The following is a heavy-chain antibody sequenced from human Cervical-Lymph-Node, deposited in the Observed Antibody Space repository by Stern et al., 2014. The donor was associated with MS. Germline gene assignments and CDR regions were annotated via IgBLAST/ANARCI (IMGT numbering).Heavy chain of an antibody. Sequence: LQLEESGAEVKKPGSSVKVSCKASGGTFSSCVISWVRQAPGQGLEWMGGIIPIFGSANYAQRFQGRVTITADESTSTAYMELSSLRSEDTAVYYCARGSTVITDYFDYWGQGTLVTVSS. CDR3: ARGSTVITDYFDY. V-gene: IGHV1-69*01. D-gene: IGHD4-23*01. CDR1: GGTFSSCV. J-gene: IGHJ4*02. CDR2: IIPIFGSA.